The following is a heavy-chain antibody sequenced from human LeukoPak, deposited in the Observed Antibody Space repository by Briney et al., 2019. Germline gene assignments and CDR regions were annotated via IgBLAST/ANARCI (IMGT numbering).Heavy chain of an antibody. J-gene: IGHJ4*02. Sequence: SGPTLVNPTQTLTLTCTFSDFSLSTPGMGVGWIRQPPRKALEWLAFIYYNDDKRYSPSLRSRLTITRDTSKNQVVLAMTNMDPVDTATYYSAHLVVIDWRPYFDYLGQGAPVTVSS. CDR3: AHLVVIDWRPYFDY. D-gene: IGHD3-9*01. V-gene: IGHV2-5*01. CDR2: IYYNDDK. CDR1: DFSLSTPGMG.